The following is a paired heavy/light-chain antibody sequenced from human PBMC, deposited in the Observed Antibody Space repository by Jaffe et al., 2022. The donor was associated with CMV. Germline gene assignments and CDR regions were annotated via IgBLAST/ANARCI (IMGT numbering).Light chain of an antibody. V-gene: IGLV9-49*01. CDR3: GADHGSGSNFVWV. CDR1: SGYSNYK. J-gene: IGLJ3*02. CDR2: VGTGGIVG. Sequence: QPVLTQPPSASASLGASVTLTCTLSSGYSNYKVDWYQQRPGKGPRFVMRVGTGGIVGSKGDGIPDRFSVLGSGLNRYLTIKNIQEEDESDYHCGADHGSGSNFVWVFGGGTKLTVL.
Heavy chain of an antibody. Sequence: QVQLVESGGGVVQPGRSLRLSCAASGFTFSSYGMHWVRQAPGKGLEWVAVIWYDGSNKYYADSVKGRFTISRDNSKNTLYLQMNSLRAEDTAVYYCARVPLSYGDYHYYGMDVWGQGTTVTVSS. J-gene: IGHJ6*02. V-gene: IGHV3-33*01. D-gene: IGHD4-17*01. CDR3: ARVPLSYGDYHYYGMDV. CDR1: GFTFSSYG. CDR2: IWYDGSNK.